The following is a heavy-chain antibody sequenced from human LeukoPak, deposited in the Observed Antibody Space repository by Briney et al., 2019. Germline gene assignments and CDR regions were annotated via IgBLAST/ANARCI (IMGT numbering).Heavy chain of an antibody. Sequence: GGSLRLSCAASGFDVTSKYMIWVRQTPEKGLDCGSVIYSSASTLYAASVKARFTISRDKSNNTLYLQMNSLRAEDTGVYFCDRRGDYGDPVLDFDLWGRGTTVTVSS. J-gene: IGHJ2*01. CDR1: GFDVTSKY. V-gene: IGHV3-53*01. CDR3: DRRGDYGDPVLDFDL. CDR2: IYSSAST. D-gene: IGHD4-17*01.